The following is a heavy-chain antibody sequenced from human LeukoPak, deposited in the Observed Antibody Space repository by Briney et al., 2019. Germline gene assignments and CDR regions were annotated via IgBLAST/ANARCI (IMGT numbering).Heavy chain of an antibody. Sequence: PSETLSLTCTVSGGSMDLSYWSWIQQPPGKGLEWIGFIYSSGNTNYNPSLKSRVTISLDTSKNQFSLNLTSVTAADTALYYCARPISPRPPRAFDIWGHGTMVTVSS. J-gene: IGHJ3*02. V-gene: IGHV4-59*01. CDR3: ARPISPRPPRAFDI. CDR1: GGSMDLSY. D-gene: IGHD2-2*02. CDR2: IYSSGNT.